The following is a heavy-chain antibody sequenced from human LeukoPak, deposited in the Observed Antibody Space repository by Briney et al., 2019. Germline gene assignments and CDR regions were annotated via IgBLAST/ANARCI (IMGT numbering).Heavy chain of an antibody. J-gene: IGHJ6*02. Sequence: GESLKISCKGSGYSFTSYWIGWVRQMPGKGLEWMGVIYPGDSDTRYSPSFQGQITISADKSISTAYVQWSSLKASDTAMYYCARHGTGNYYYYGIDVWGQGTTVTVSS. CDR1: GYSFTSYW. CDR3: ARHGTGNYYYYGIDV. V-gene: IGHV5-51*01. D-gene: IGHD3/OR15-3a*01. CDR2: IYPGDSDT.